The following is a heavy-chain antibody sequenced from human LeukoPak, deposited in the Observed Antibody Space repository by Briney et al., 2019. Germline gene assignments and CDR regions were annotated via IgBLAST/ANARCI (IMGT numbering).Heavy chain of an antibody. CDR3: ARAPDFWSGYCDY. D-gene: IGHD3-3*01. V-gene: IGHV3-21*01. CDR2: ISSSSSYI. CDR1: GFSFSSSS. J-gene: IGHJ4*02. Sequence: GGSLRLSCAASGFSFSSSSMNWVRQAPGEGLERVSSISSSSSYIYYADSVKGRFTISRDNATNSLSLQMKSLRAEATAVYYCARAPDFWSGYCDYWGQGTLVTVSS.